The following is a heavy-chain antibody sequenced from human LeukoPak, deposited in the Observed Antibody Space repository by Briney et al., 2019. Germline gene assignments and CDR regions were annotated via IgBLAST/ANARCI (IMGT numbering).Heavy chain of an antibody. J-gene: IGHJ6*03. D-gene: IGHD2-2*01. CDR1: GFTFSSYW. V-gene: IGHV3-7*01. Sequence: PGGSLRLSCAASGFTFSSYWMSWVRQAPGKGLEWVANIKQDGSEKYYVDSVKGRFTISRDNAKNSLYLQMNSLRAVDTAVYYCARSYCSSTSCPYYYYYMDVWGKGTTVTVSS. CDR2: IKQDGSEK. CDR3: ARSYCSSTSCPYYYYYMDV.